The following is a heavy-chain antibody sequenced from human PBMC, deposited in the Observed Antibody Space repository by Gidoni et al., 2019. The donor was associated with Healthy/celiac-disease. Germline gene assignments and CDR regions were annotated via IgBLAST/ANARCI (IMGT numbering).Heavy chain of an antibody. Sequence: EVQLVQSGGGLVKPGGSLRPPCAASGFTFITHSMNWVRPAPGKGLEWVSSNSSRSSNIYYADSVKGRFANYRDNTKNSLYLQMNSLRAEDTAVYYCASDRTYDFWSGFSDYWGQGTLVTGSS. CDR2: NSSRSSNI. D-gene: IGHD3-3*01. CDR3: ASDRTYDFWSGFSDY. J-gene: IGHJ4*02. CDR1: GFTFITHS. V-gene: IGHV3-21*01.